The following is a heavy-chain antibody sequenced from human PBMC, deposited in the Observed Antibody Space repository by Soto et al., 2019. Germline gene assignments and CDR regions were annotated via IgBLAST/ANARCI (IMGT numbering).Heavy chain of an antibody. D-gene: IGHD1-26*01. CDR2: FSGGGGST. V-gene: IGHV3-23*01. CDR3: AKVRGVGATTYIDY. J-gene: IGHJ4*02. Sequence: PGGSLRLSCAASGFTFTNYAMSWVRQAPGKGLEWVSAFSGGGGSTFYVDSVKGHFTISRDNSKNTLSLQMTSLRAEDTAIYYCAKVRGVGATTYIDYWGQGTLVTVSS. CDR1: GFTFTNYA.